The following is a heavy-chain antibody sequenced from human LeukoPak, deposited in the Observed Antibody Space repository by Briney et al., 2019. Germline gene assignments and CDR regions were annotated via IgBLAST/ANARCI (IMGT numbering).Heavy chain of an antibody. Sequence: GASVKVSGMASGYTFTSYYMHWVRQAPGQGLEWMGIINPSGGSTSYAQKFQGRVTMTRDTSTSTVYMELSSLRSEDTAVYYCARKLRVSYYMDVWGKGTTVTVSS. J-gene: IGHJ6*03. CDR2: INPSGGST. CDR1: GYTFTSYY. D-gene: IGHD3-10*01. V-gene: IGHV1-46*01. CDR3: ARKLRVSYYMDV.